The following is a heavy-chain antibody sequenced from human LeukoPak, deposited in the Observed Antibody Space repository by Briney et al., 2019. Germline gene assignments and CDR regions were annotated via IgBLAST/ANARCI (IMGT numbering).Heavy chain of an antibody. J-gene: IGHJ4*02. V-gene: IGHV3-30-3*02. CDR1: GFTFSSYT. CDR3: AKYFYSVDDFRPGRRYFDF. Sequence: GGSLRLSCAASGFTFSSYTIHWVRQPPGKGLEWVAVISFDGSNKYYADSVKGRFTISRDNSKNTLYLQMNSLRDEDTAMYFCAKYFYSVDDFRPGRRYFDFWGQGTLVTVSS. D-gene: IGHD3/OR15-3a*01. CDR2: ISFDGSNK.